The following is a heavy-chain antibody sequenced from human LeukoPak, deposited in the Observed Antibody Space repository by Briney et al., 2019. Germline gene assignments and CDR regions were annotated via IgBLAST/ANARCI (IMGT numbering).Heavy chain of an antibody. V-gene: IGHV4-59*01. D-gene: IGHD6-19*01. J-gene: IGHJ4*02. CDR2: IYYSGNT. CDR3: ARDVTSSGWFAY. CDR1: GDSISSYY. Sequence: SETLSLTCTVSGDSISSYYWSWIRQSPGKGLEWIGYIYYSGNTNYNPSLKSRVTISVDTSKNQFSLKLTSVTAADTAVYYCARDVTSSGWFAYWGQGTLVTVSS.